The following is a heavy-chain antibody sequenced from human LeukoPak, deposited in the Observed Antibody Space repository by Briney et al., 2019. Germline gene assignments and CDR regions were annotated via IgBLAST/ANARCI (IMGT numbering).Heavy chain of an antibody. CDR1: GFTFSDYY. J-gene: IGHJ6*02. Sequence: GGSLRLSGAASGFTFSDYYMSWIRQAPGKGLEWVSYISSSGSTIYYADSVKGRFTISRDNAKNSLYLQMDGLRTEDTALYFCARDVWRRAFNYGMDVWGQGTTVAVSS. CDR3: ARDVWRRAFNYGMDV. D-gene: IGHD2-21*01. CDR2: ISSSGSTI. V-gene: IGHV3-11*01.